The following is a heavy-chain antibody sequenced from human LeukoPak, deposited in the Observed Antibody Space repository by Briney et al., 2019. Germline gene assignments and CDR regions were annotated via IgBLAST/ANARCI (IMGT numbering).Heavy chain of an antibody. V-gene: IGHV3-30*18. CDR2: ISYDGSNT. D-gene: IGHD6-13*01. Sequence: PGGSLRLSCAASGFTFSSYGMHWVRQAPGKGLEWVAVISYDGSNTYYADSVKGRFTISRDNSKNTLYLQMNSLRAEDTAVYYCAKDSIPAGGSSWYYNYWGQGTLVTVSS. CDR3: AKDSIPAGGSSWYYNY. CDR1: GFTFSSYG. J-gene: IGHJ4*02.